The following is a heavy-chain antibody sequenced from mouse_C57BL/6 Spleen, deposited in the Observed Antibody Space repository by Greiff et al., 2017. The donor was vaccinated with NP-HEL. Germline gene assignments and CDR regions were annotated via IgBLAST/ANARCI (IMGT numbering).Heavy chain of an antibody. D-gene: IGHD2-4*01. J-gene: IGHJ3*01. CDR1: GYTFTDYY. V-gene: IGHV1-76*01. Sequence: LQESGAELVRPGASVKLSCKASGYTFTDYYINWVKQRPGQGLEWIARIYPGSGNTYYNEKFKGKATLTAEKSSSTAYMQLSSLTSEDSAVYFCAREGDYDGAWFAYWGQGTLVTVSA. CDR2: IYPGSGNT. CDR3: AREGDYDGAWFAY.